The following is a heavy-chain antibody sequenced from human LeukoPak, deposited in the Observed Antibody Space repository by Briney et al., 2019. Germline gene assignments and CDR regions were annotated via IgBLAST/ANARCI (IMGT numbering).Heavy chain of an antibody. D-gene: IGHD6-13*01. Sequence: GASVKVSCKASGGTFSSYAISWVRQAPGQGLAWMGGIIPIFGTANYAQKFQGRVTITTDESTSTAYMELSSLRSEDTAVYYCAGGIIAAAGYYYYYMDVWGKGTTVTVSS. CDR2: IIPIFGTA. CDR3: AGGIIAAAGYYYYYMDV. V-gene: IGHV1-69*05. CDR1: GGTFSSYA. J-gene: IGHJ6*03.